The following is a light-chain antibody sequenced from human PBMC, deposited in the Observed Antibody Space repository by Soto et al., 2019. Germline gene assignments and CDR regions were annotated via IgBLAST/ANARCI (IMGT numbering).Light chain of an antibody. J-gene: IGKJ2*01. V-gene: IGKV3-20*01. CDR3: QQYSSSPYT. CDR1: QSVGTNF. Sequence: EIVLTQSPGTLSLSPGERATLSCRASQSVGTNFLNWYQHKPGQAPRLVIFGASRRATGIPDRFSGSGSGTDFTLTISRLEPEDFAVYYCQQYSSSPYTFGQGTKLEIK. CDR2: GAS.